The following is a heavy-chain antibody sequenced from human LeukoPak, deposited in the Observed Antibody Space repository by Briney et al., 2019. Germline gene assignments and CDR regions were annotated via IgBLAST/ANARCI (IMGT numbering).Heavy chain of an antibody. CDR1: GYTFTSYG. J-gene: IGHJ6*03. D-gene: IGHD3-3*01. CDR2: ISAYNGNT. CDR3: ARGRAIFGVVTGYYYYMDV. Sequence: GASVKVSCKASGYTFTSYGISWVRQAPGQGLEWMGWISAYNGNTNYAQKLQGRVTMTTDTSTSTAYMELRSLRSDDTAVYYCARGRAIFGVVTGYYYYMDVWGKGTTVTVSS. V-gene: IGHV1-18*01.